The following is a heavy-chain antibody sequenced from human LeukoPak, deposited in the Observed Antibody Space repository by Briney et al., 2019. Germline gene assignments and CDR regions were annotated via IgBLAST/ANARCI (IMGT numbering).Heavy chain of an antibody. V-gene: IGHV3-23*01. Sequence: PGGSLRLSCAASGFTFSSYAMSWVRQAPGKGLEWGSAISGSGGSTYYADSVKGRFTISRDNSKNTLYLQMNSLRAEDTAVYYCATSTVTTPSYYYYGMDVWGQGTTVTVSS. D-gene: IGHD4-17*01. CDR1: GFTFSSYA. J-gene: IGHJ6*02. CDR3: ATSTVTTPSYYYYGMDV. CDR2: ISGSGGST.